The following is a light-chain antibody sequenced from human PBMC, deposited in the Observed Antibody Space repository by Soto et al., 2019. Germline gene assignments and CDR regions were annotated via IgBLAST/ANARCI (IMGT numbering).Light chain of an antibody. J-gene: IGKJ2*01. V-gene: IGKV1-5*01. CDR1: QSISSW. CDR2: DDS. Sequence: DIQMTQSPATLSASVGDRVTITCRASQSISSWLAWYQQKPGKAPKLLIYDDSSLESGVPSRFSGSGSGTEFTLSISSLQPDDFATSNCQQYNSYRYTLGQGTKL. CDR3: QQYNSYRYT.